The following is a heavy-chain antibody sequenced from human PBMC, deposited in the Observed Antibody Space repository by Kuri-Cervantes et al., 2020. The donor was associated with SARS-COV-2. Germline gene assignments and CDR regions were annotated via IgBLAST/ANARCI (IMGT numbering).Heavy chain of an antibody. CDR1: AFTFSSYA. D-gene: IGHD3-22*01. Sequence: GGSLRLSCAASAFTFSSYAMHWVRQAPGKGLEWVAIISYDGSNKYYADSVKGRFTISRDNSKNTLYLQMNSLRAEDTAVYYCARDYYDSSGYFISGLWFDPWGQGTLVTVSS. V-gene: IGHV3-30-3*01. J-gene: IGHJ5*02. CDR3: ARDYYDSSGYFISGLWFDP. CDR2: ISYDGSNK.